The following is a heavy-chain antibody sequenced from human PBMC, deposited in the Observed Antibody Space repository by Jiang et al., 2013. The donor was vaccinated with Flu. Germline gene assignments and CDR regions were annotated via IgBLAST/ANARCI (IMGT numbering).Heavy chain of an antibody. CDR2: FDPEDEKV. CDR1: GYSLTDLS. V-gene: IGHV1-24*01. CDR3: VTGQAQTVSLYFDY. J-gene: IGHJ4*02. D-gene: IGHD3-22*01. Sequence: GAEVKKPGASVRVSCQALGYSLTDLSIHWVRQTPGKGLEWMGGFDPEDEKVLYARKFRGRFSLTEDSSRGTAYMELRGLTSEDSAVYYCVTGQAQTVSLYFDYWGQGALVTVSS.